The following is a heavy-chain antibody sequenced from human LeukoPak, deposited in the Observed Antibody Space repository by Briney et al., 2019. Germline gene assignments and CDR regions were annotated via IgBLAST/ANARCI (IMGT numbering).Heavy chain of an antibody. J-gene: IGHJ5*02. CDR1: GYSFTSYW. Sequence: GESPKISCKGSGYSFTSYWISWVRQMPGKGLEWMGRIDPSDSYTNYSPSFQGHVTISADKSISTAYLQWSSLKASDTAMYYCARGYCSSTSCYVDWFDPWGQGTLVTVSS. CDR2: IDPSDSYT. CDR3: ARGYCSSTSCYVDWFDP. V-gene: IGHV5-10-1*01. D-gene: IGHD2-2*01.